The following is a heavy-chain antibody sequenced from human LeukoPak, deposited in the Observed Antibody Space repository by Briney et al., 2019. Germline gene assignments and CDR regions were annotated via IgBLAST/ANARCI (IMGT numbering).Heavy chain of an antibody. CDR1: GGSISGYY. Sequence: PSETLSLTCTVSGGSISGYYWSWIRQPPGKGLEWIGYIYYSGSTNYNPSLKSRVTISVDTSKNQFSLKLSSVTAADTAVYYCAREGLERSYMDVWGKGTTVTVSS. J-gene: IGHJ6*03. CDR3: AREGLERSYMDV. CDR2: IYYSGST. D-gene: IGHD3-16*01. V-gene: IGHV4-59*01.